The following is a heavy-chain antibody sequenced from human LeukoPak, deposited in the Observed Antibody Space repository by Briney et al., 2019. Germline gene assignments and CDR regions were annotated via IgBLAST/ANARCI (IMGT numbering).Heavy chain of an antibody. CDR3: ARGGNAFDI. J-gene: IGHJ3*02. V-gene: IGHV4-59*12. Sequence: PSETLSLTCTVSGGSISSYYWSWIRQPPGKGLECIGYVYYSGSTNYNPSLKSRVTISVDTSKNQFSLKLSSVTAADTAVYYCARGGNAFDIWGQGTMVTVSS. CDR2: VYYSGST. CDR1: GGSISSYY.